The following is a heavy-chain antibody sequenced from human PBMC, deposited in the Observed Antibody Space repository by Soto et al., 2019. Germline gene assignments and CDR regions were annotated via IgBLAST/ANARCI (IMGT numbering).Heavy chain of an antibody. CDR1: GASISSGDFY. Sequence: SETLSLTCTVSGASISSGDFYWSWIRQPPGKGLEWIGYIYYSGSTYYNPSLKTRVIISVDTSKNQFSLNLSSVTAADTAVYYCARDLSTAMAFDYWGQGALVTVS. J-gene: IGHJ4*02. CDR3: ARDLSTAMAFDY. V-gene: IGHV4-30-4*01. D-gene: IGHD5-18*01. CDR2: IYYSGST.